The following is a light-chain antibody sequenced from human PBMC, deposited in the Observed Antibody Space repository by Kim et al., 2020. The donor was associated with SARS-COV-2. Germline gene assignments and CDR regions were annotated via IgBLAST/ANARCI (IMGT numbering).Light chain of an antibody. CDR2: RNN. V-gene: IGLV10-54*02. CDR1: SNIVGNQG. J-gene: IGLJ2*01. CDR3: SALYSSLSAQV. Sequence: RQTATLTCTGHSNIVGNQGAAWLQQHQGHPPKLLSYRNNTRPSGISERFSASRSGNTASLSITGLQPEDEADYYCSALYSSLSAQVFGGGTKLTVL.